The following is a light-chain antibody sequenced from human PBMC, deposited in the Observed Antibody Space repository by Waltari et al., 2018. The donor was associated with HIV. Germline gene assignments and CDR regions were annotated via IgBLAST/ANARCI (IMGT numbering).Light chain of an antibody. V-gene: IGKV1-27*01. CDR3: QKYNNAPRT. CDR2: AAS. Sequence: IQMTQSPSSLSASVGDRVPITCRASQAIGNSLAWYQQRPGKVPQLLIYAASTLQSGVPSRFSGFGSGTNFTLAIASFQPEDVATYFCQKYNNAPRTFGQGTKVEI. J-gene: IGKJ1*01. CDR1: QAIGNS.